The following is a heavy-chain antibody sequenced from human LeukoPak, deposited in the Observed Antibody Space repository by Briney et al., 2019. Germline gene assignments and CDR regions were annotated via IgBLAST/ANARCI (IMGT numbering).Heavy chain of an antibody. CDR2: IYTSGST. D-gene: IGHD3-3*01. V-gene: IGHV4-61*02. Sequence: PSETLSLTCTVSGGSISSGSYYWSWIRQPAGKGLEWIGRIYTSGSTNYNPSLKSRVTISVDTSKNQFSLKLSSVTAADTAVYYCARGVLRFLEWLPTLDYWGQGTLVTVSS. CDR3: ARGVLRFLEWLPTLDY. J-gene: IGHJ4*02. CDR1: GGSISSGSYY.